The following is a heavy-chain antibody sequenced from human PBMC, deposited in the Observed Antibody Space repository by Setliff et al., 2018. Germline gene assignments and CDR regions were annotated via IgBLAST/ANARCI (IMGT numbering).Heavy chain of an antibody. J-gene: IGHJ4*02. V-gene: IGHV3-33*03. CDR3: VKASSDLSMAYFDL. Sequence: VGSLRLSCAASGFTFSSYGMHWVRQAPGKGLEWVAVIYHDGGNKYYADSVKGRFTISRDNSKNTLYLQMSSLRSEDTAVYYCVKASSDLSMAYFDLWGQGTLVTVSS. CDR1: GFTFSSYG. D-gene: IGHD3-16*02. CDR2: IYHDGGNK.